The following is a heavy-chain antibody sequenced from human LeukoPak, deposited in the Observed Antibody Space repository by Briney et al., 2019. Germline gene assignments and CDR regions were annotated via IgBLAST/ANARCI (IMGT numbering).Heavy chain of an antibody. CDR2: IYYSGST. Sequence: SETLSLTCTVSGGSISSSSYYWGWIRQPPGKGLEWIGSIYYSGSTYYNPSLKSRVTISVDTSKNQFSLKLSSVTAADTAVYYCARPNRPATHNWFDPWGQGTLVTVSS. CDR3: ARPNRPATHNWFDP. CDR1: GGSISSSSYY. D-gene: IGHD2-15*01. J-gene: IGHJ5*02. V-gene: IGHV4-39*07.